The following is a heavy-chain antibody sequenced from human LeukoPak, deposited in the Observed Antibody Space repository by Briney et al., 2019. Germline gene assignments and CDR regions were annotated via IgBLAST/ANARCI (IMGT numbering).Heavy chain of an antibody. CDR2: IYPGDSDA. CDR1: GYNFATHW. D-gene: IGHD3-22*01. Sequence: GESLKISCKGSGYNFATHWIAWVRHVPGKGLESMGIIYPGDSDARYNPSFQGQVTISVDKRISTAYMQWNSLEASDTAMYYCVRRYYYDGTGSYFDYWGQGTLVTVSS. J-gene: IGHJ4*02. CDR3: VRRYYYDGTGSYFDY. V-gene: IGHV5-51*04.